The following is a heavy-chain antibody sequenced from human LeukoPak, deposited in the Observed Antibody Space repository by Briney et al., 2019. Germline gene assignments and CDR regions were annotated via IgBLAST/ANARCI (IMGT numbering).Heavy chain of an antibody. J-gene: IGHJ5*01. CDR2: TYYRSKWYN. Sequence: SQTLSLTCAISGDSVSTNSATWTWFRQSPSRGLEWLGRTYYRSKWYNDYAVSMKGRITINPDTSKNQFSLQLNSVTPEDTAVYYCARLVGASWFDSWGQGTLVTVSS. CDR1: GDSVSTNSAT. CDR3: ARLVGASWFDS. D-gene: IGHD1-26*01. V-gene: IGHV6-1*01.